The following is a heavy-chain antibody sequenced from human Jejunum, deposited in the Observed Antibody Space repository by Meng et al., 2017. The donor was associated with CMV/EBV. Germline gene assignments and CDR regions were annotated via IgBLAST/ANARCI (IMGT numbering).Heavy chain of an antibody. J-gene: IGHJ6*02. V-gene: IGHV3-48*03. Sequence: EMNWVRKAPGKGLEWVSYIDTSGTTISYADSVKGRFTISRDNARNSLYLQMSNLRAEDTGVYYCTRDRYCLNGVCRAPAYYFGMYVWGQGTTVTVSS. CDR2: IDTSGTTI. D-gene: IGHD2-8*01. CDR3: TRDRYCLNGVCRAPAYYFGMYV.